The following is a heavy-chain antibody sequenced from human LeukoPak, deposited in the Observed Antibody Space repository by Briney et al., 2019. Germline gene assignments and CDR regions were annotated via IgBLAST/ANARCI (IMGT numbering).Heavy chain of an antibody. CDR3: ARDRTLLWFGELSNPFDY. V-gene: IGHV3-33*01. CDR1: GLTFSNYG. CDR2: IWYDGSNK. J-gene: IGHJ4*02. D-gene: IGHD3-10*01. Sequence: PGGSLRLSGAASGLTFSNYGMHWVRQAPGKGLEGVVVIWYDGSNKYYADSVKGRFTISRDNSKNTLYLQMNSLRAEDTAVYCCARDRTLLWFGELSNPFDYWGQGTLVTVSS.